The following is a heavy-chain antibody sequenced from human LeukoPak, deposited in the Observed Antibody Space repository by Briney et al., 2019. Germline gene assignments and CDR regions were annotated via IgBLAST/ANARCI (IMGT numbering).Heavy chain of an antibody. V-gene: IGHV3-23*01. CDR3: AREVGYYDSSGYPYYYGMDV. D-gene: IGHD3-22*01. J-gene: IGHJ6*01. Sequence: GGSLRLSCAASGFTFSSYAMSWVRQAPGKGLEWVSAISGSGGSTYYADSVKGRFTISRHNSKNTLYLQMNSLRAEDTAVYYCAREVGYYDSSGYPYYYGMDVWGQGTTVTVSS. CDR1: GFTFSSYA. CDR2: ISGSGGST.